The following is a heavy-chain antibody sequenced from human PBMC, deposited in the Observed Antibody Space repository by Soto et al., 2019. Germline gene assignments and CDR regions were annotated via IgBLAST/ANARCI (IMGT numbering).Heavy chain of an antibody. Sequence: PGGSLRLSCAASGFTFSSYWMHWVRQAPGKGLVWVSRINSDGSSTSYADSVKGRFTISRDNAKNTLYLQMNSLRAEDTAVYYCERFIKGYFDWYPFDYWGQGTLVTVSS. V-gene: IGHV3-74*01. J-gene: IGHJ4*02. CDR1: GFTFSSYW. CDR2: INSDGSST. CDR3: ERFIKGYFDWYPFDY. D-gene: IGHD3-9*01.